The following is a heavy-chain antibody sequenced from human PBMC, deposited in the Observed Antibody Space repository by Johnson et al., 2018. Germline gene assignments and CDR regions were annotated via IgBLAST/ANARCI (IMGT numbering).Heavy chain of an antibody. D-gene: IGHD1-26*01. CDR2: ISYDGSNK. J-gene: IGHJ3*02. CDR3: AKGGEKWELLGAFDI. CDR1: GFTFSSYG. V-gene: IGHV3-30*18. Sequence: QVQLVQSGGGVVQPGRSLRLSCAASGFTFSSYGMHWVRQAPGKGLEWVAVISYDGSNKYYADSVKGRFTISRDNSKNTLYRQMNSLRAEDTAVYYCAKGGEKWELLGAFDIWGQGSMVTVSS.